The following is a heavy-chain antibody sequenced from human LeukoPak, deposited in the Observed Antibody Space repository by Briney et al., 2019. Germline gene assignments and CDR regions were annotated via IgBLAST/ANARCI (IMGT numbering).Heavy chain of an antibody. V-gene: IGHV3-30-3*01. CDR3: ARDFRIVGATTYFDY. D-gene: IGHD1-26*01. J-gene: IGHJ4*02. CDR1: GYTFTSYY. Sequence: SCKASGYTFTSYYMHWVRQAPGKGLEWVAVISYDGSNKYYADSVKGRFTISRDNSKNTLYLQMNSLRAEDTAVYYCARDFRIVGATTYFDYWGQGTLVTVSS. CDR2: ISYDGSNK.